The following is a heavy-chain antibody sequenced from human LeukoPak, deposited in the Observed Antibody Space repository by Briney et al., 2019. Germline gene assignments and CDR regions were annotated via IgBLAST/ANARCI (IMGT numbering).Heavy chain of an antibody. CDR3: ARVWGDYGDYGGFDY. J-gene: IGHJ4*02. CDR1: GFTFSSYW. Sequence: GGSLRLSCAASGFTFSSYWMHWVRQAPGKGLVWVSRINSDGSSTSYADSVKGRFTISRDNAKNTLYLQMNSLRAEDTAVYYCARVWGDYGDYGGFDYWGQGTLVTVSS. V-gene: IGHV3-74*01. CDR2: INSDGSST. D-gene: IGHD4-17*01.